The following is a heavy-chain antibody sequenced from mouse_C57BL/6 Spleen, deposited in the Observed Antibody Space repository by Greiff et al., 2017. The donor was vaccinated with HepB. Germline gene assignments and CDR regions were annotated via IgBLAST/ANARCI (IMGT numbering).Heavy chain of an antibody. J-gene: IGHJ1*03. CDR2: INPSTGGT. D-gene: IGHD2-4*01. CDR3: ARRTYDYDDWYFDV. Sequence: DVKLQESGPELVKPGASVKISCKASGYSFTGYYMNWVKQSPEKSLEWIGEINPSTGGTTYNQKFKAKATLTVDKSSSTAYMQLKSLTSEDSAVYYCARRTYDYDDWYFDVWGTGTTVTVSS. CDR1: GYSFTGYY. V-gene: IGHV1-42*01.